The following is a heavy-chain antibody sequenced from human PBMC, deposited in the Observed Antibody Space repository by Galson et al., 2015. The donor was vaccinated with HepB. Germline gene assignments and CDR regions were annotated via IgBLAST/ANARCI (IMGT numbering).Heavy chain of an antibody. CDR3: AKEGPSGSYSYYFDY. CDR1: GFTFSSYG. V-gene: IGHV3-30*18. D-gene: IGHD1-26*01. CDR2: ISYDGSNK. J-gene: IGHJ4*02. Sequence: SLRLSCAASGFTFSSYGMHWVRQAPGKGLEWVAVISYDGSNKYYADSVKGRFTISRDNSKNTLYLQMNSLRAEDTAVYYCAKEGPSGSYSYYFDYWGQGTLVTVSS.